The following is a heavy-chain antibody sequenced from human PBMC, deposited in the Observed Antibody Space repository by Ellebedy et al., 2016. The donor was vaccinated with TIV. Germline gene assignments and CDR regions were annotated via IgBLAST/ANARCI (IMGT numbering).Heavy chain of an antibody. CDR1: GFSFSNYS. Sequence: GESLKISCAASGFSFSNYSMSWVRQAPGKELEWLSFISTGGDHINYADSVKGRISVSRDNAKNSLYLQLDSLRVEDTAVYYCARGYGYGFSSPPWFGPWGQGTLVTVSS. J-gene: IGHJ5*02. CDR3: ARGYGYGFSSPPWFGP. V-gene: IGHV3-21*05. CDR2: ISTGGDHI. D-gene: IGHD5-18*01.